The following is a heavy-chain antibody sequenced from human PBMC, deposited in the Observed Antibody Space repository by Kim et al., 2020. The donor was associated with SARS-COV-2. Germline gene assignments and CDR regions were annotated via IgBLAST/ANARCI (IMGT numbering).Heavy chain of an antibody. CDR3: ARGLNGYSSGWYSEAPLYYFDY. CDR2: ISSSSSYI. Sequence: GGSLRLSCAASGFTFSSYSMNWVRQAPGKGLEWVSSISSSSSYIYYADSVKGRFTISRDNAKNSLYLQMNSLRAEDTAVYYCARGLNGYSSGWYSEAPLYYFDYWGQGTLVTVSS. J-gene: IGHJ4*02. V-gene: IGHV3-21*01. D-gene: IGHD6-19*01. CDR1: GFTFSSYS.